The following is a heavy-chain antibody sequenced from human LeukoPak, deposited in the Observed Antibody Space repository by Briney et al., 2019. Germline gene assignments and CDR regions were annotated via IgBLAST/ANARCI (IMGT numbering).Heavy chain of an antibody. CDR1: GFTFSSYA. Sequence: GGSLRLSCAASGFTFSSYAMSWVRQAPGKGLEWVSAISGSGGSTYYADSVKGRFTISRDNSKNTLYLQMNSLRAEDTAVYYCAKGRDSSSFGHYGMDVWDQGTTVTVSS. J-gene: IGHJ6*02. D-gene: IGHD6-13*01. CDR3: AKGRDSSSFGHYGMDV. CDR2: ISGSGGST. V-gene: IGHV3-23*01.